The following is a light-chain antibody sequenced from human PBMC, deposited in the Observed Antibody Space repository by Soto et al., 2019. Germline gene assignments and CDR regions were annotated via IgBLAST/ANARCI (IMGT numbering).Light chain of an antibody. J-gene: IGKJ2*01. CDR1: QSVASTY. Sequence: EIVLTQSPGTLSLSPGERVILSCRASQSVASTYLTWYQQKPGQAPRLLIYSASRRATGIPDRFSGSGSGTDFSLTISRLEPEDFAVYYCQQYGSSLYTFGQGTKLEIK. CDR3: QQYGSSLYT. V-gene: IGKV3-20*01. CDR2: SAS.